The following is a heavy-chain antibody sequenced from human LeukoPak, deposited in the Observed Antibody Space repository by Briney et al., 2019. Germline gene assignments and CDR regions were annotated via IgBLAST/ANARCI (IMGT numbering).Heavy chain of an antibody. CDR1: GFTFDDYG. D-gene: IGHD6-19*01. CDR3: ARWLVGTVAGKNYFDY. J-gene: IGHJ4*02. V-gene: IGHV3-20*04. Sequence: PGGSLRLSCAASGFTFDDYGMSWVRQAPGKGLEWVSGINWNGGSTGYADSVKGRFTISRDNAKNSLYLQMYSLRAEDTALYYCARWLVGTVAGKNYFDYWGQGTLVTVSS. CDR2: INWNGGST.